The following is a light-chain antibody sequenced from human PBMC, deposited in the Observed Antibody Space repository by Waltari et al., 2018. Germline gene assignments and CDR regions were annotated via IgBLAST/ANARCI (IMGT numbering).Light chain of an antibody. Sequence: DIVMNQSPLSLPVTPGEPASISCRSSQSLLHSNGYNYLDWYLQKPGQSPQLRIYLGSNRASGVPDRFSGSGSGTDFTLKISRVQAEDVGVYYCMQALETWTFGQGTKVEIK. CDR3: MQALETWT. J-gene: IGKJ1*01. CDR2: LGS. CDR1: QSLLHSNGYNY. V-gene: IGKV2-28*01.